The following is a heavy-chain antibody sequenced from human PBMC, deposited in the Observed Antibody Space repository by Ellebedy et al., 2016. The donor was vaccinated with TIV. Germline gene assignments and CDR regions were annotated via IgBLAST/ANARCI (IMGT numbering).Heavy chain of an antibody. Sequence: SVKVSCXASGGTFSSYAISWVRQAPGQGLEWMGGIIPIFGTANYAQKFQGRVTITADKSTSTAYMELSSLRSDDTAVYYCARASFSPNYPPMDVWGQGTTVTVSS. CDR3: ARASFSPNYPPMDV. V-gene: IGHV1-69*06. D-gene: IGHD5-24*01. J-gene: IGHJ6*02. CDR2: IIPIFGTA. CDR1: GGTFSSYA.